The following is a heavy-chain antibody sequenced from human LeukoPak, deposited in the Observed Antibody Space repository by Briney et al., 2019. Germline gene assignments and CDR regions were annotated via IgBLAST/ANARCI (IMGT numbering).Heavy chain of an antibody. D-gene: IGHD1-1*01. CDR1: GFTFSGNW. Sequence: GGSLRLSCEASGFTFSGNWMSWVRQAPGKGLEWVASINPDGSQKHYVDSVKDRFTISRDNTKGSLYLQMNSLGAEDTAMYYCAKLLGTGTTYDSWGQGTRVTVSS. CDR2: INPDGSQK. CDR3: AKLLGTGTTYDS. J-gene: IGHJ4*02. V-gene: IGHV3-7*01.